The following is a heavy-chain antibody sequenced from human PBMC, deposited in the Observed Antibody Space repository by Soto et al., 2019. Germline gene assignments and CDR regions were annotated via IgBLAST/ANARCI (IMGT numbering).Heavy chain of an antibody. Sequence: GGSLRLSCAASGFTFSSYGMNWVRQAPGKGLEWVAVIWYDGSNKYYADSVKGRFTISRDNSKNTLYLQMNSLRAEDAAVSYCATEHASYCYYSYGIDIWGQGTTVTVSS. J-gene: IGHJ6*02. D-gene: IGHD1-26*01. V-gene: IGHV3-33*01. CDR2: IWYDGSNK. CDR1: GFTFSSYG. CDR3: ATEHASYCYYSYGIDI.